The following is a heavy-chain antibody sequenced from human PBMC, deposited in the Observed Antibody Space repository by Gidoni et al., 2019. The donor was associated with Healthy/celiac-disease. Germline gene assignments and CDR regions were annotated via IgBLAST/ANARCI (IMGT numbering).Heavy chain of an antibody. V-gene: IGHV3-49*05. J-gene: IGHJ5*02. CDR1: GFTFGDYA. D-gene: IGHD4-17*01. CDR2: IRSKAYGGTT. Sequence: VQLVESGGGLVKPGRSLSLSFTASGFTFGDYAMSWFRQAPGKGLAWVGFIRSKAYGGTTEYAASVKGRFTISRDDSKSIAYLQMNSLKTEDTAVYYCTREYYGDPYNWFDPWGQGTLVTVSS. CDR3: TREYYGDPYNWFDP.